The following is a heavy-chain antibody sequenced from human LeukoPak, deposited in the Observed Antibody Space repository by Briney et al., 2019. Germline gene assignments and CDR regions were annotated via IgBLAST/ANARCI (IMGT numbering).Heavy chain of an antibody. D-gene: IGHD5-24*01. CDR3: AKGGTNDMATSF. CDR2: IRYDGSNA. Sequence: GGPLRLSWAASGSTFSSYAMSWFRQAPGKGLEGVAFIRYDGSNAYYADSVKGRFTISRDNSKNTLYLQINSLRVEDTAVYYCAKGGTNDMATSFWGLGTLVTVSS. CDR1: GSTFSSYA. J-gene: IGHJ4*02. V-gene: IGHV3-30*02.